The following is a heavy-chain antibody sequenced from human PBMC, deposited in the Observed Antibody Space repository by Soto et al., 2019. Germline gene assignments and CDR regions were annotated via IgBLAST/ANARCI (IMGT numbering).Heavy chain of an antibody. J-gene: IGHJ4*02. CDR2: INAGNGNT. CDR1: GYTFTSYA. Sequence: GASVKVSCKASGYTFTSYAMHWVRQAPGQRLEWMGWINAGNGNTKYSQKFQGRVTITRDTSASTAYMELSSLRSEDTAVYYCARAPRGYCSSTSCPYFDYWGQGTLVTVSS. D-gene: IGHD2-2*01. CDR3: ARAPRGYCSSTSCPYFDY. V-gene: IGHV1-3*01.